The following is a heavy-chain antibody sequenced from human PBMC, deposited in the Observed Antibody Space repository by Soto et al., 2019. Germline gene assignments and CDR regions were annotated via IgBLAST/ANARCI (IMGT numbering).Heavy chain of an antibody. V-gene: IGHV1-8*01. Sequence: ASVKVSCKASGYTFTSYDINWVRQATGQGREWMGWMNPNSGNTGYAQKFQGRVTMTRNTSISTAYMELSSLRSEDTAVYYCARLYCSSTSCYRDYWGQGTLVTVSS. J-gene: IGHJ4*02. CDR2: MNPNSGNT. CDR1: GYTFTSYD. D-gene: IGHD2-2*01. CDR3: ARLYCSSTSCYRDY.